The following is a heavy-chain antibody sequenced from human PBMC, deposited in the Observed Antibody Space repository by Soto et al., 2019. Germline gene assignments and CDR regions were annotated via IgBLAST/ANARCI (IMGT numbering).Heavy chain of an antibody. J-gene: IGHJ6*02. D-gene: IGHD4-4*01. V-gene: IGHV3-48*01. CDR1: GFTFRSYS. CDR3: ARELFWGTVTTYYYYYYGMDV. CDR2: ISSSGSTI. Sequence: GGSLRLSCAASGFTFRSYSMNWVRPAPGKGLEWVAYISSSGSTIYYADSVKGRFTISRDNSKNTLYLQMNSLRAEDTAVYYCARELFWGTVTTYYYYYYGMDVWGQGTTVTVSS.